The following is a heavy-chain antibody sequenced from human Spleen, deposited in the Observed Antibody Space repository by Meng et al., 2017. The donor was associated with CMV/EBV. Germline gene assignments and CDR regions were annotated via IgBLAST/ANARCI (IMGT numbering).Heavy chain of an antibody. CDR3: ARDPALVGASHWFHP. D-gene: IGHD1-26*01. J-gene: IGHJ5*02. V-gene: IGHV1-46*01. CDR1: GCTFSSYA. Sequence: SGCTFSSYAIRWVRQPPGQGLEWMGIINCDGGGTTYAQKFQGRVTMTRDMSTNTVYMEVSSLRSEDTAVYYCARDPALVGASHWFHPWRQGTLVTVSS. CDR2: INCDGGGT.